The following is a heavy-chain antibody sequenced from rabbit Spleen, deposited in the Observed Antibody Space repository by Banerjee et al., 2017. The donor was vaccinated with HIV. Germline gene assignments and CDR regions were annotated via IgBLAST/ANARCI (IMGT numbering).Heavy chain of an antibody. CDR2: IDAGSSGFT. CDR1: GFSFSSSSFSGDSY. D-gene: IGHD1-1*01. V-gene: IGHV1S40*01. J-gene: IGHJ6*01. Sequence: QSLEESGGDLVKPGASLTLTCTASGFSFSSSSFSGDSYMCWVRQAPGKGLEWIACIDAGSSGFTYYATWAIGRFTISKTSSTTVTLQMTRLTAADTATYFCARDTSSSFSSYGMDLWGPGTLVTVS. CDR3: ARDTSSSFSSYGMDL.